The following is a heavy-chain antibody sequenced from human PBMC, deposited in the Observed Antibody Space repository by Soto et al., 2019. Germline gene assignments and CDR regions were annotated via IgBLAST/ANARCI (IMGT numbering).Heavy chain of an antibody. CDR1: GFTFSSYS. V-gene: IGHV3-21*01. CDR2: ISSSSSYI. Sequence: TGGSLRLSCAASGFTFSSYSMNWVRQAPGKGLEWVSSISSSSSYIYYADSVKGRFTISRDNAKNSLYLQMNSLRAEDTAVYYCARDMEGTNYPLDYWGQGTLVTVSS. CDR3: ARDMEGTNYPLDY. D-gene: IGHD2-8*01. J-gene: IGHJ4*02.